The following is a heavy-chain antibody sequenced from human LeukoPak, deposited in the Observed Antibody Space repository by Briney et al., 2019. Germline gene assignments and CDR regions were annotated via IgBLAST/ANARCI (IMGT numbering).Heavy chain of an antibody. Sequence: ASVKVSCKASGYTFTGYYMHWVRQAPGQGLEWMGWINPNSGGTNYAQKFQGRVTMTRDTSISTAYMELSRLRSDDTAVYYCAGSPVYLSSGYYYDWGQGTLVTVSS. J-gene: IGHJ4*02. CDR1: GYTFTGYY. D-gene: IGHD3-22*01. CDR3: AGSPVYLSSGYYYD. V-gene: IGHV1-2*02. CDR2: INPNSGGT.